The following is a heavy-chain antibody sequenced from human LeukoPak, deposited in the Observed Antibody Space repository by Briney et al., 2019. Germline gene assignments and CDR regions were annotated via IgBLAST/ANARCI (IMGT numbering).Heavy chain of an antibody. V-gene: IGHV3-23*01. CDR2: ISGLGTTT. Sequence: GGSLRLSCAASGFTFTTFAMSWVRQAPGKGLEWVSSISGLGTTTYYADSVKGRFTISRDSSRNTLYLQMNSLRPEDTAVYYCAREVPHFDYWGQGTLVTVSS. CDR3: AREVPHFDY. CDR1: GFTFTTFA. J-gene: IGHJ4*02.